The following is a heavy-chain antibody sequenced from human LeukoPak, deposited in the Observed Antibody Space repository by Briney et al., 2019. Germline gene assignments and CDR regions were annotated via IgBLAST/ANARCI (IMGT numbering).Heavy chain of an antibody. CDR3: ARGGGIPDPDYYYYYYMDV. D-gene: IGHD2-2*02. J-gene: IGHJ6*03. CDR1: GGSISSGDYY. Sequence: SETLSLTCTVSGGSISSGDYYWSWIRQPPGKGLEWIGYIYYSGSTYYNPSLKSRVTISVDTSTNQFSLKLSSVTAADTAVYYCARGGGIPDPDYYYYYYMDVWGKGTAVTVSS. V-gene: IGHV4-30-4*08. CDR2: IYYSGST.